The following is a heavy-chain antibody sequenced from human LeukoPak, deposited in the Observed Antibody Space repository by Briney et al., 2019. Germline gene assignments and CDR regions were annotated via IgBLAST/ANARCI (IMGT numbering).Heavy chain of an antibody. CDR1: GFTFSSCG. D-gene: IGHD3-22*01. J-gene: IGHJ4*02. Sequence: GGSLRLSCAASGFTFSSCGFNWVRQAPGKGLEWVSAISGSGGSTYYADSVKGRFTISRDNSKNTLYLQMNSQRAEDTAVYYCAKQGFGTMIVVVGDFDYWGQGTLVTVSS. CDR2: ISGSGGST. CDR3: AKQGFGTMIVVVGDFDY. V-gene: IGHV3-23*01.